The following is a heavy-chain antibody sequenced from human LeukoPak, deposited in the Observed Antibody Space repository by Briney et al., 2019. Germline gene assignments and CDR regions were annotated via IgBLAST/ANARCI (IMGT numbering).Heavy chain of an antibody. CDR2: IYYSGST. J-gene: IGHJ6*02. CDR1: GGSISSYY. V-gene: IGHV4-59*08. Sequence: PSETLSLTCTVSGGSISSYYWSWIRQPPGKGLEWIGHIYYSGSTNYNPSLKSRVTISIDTFKNQFSLKLRSVTAADTAVYYCATGLGYCRNTSCYTVMDVWGQGTTVTVSS. D-gene: IGHD2-2*02. CDR3: ATGLGYCRNTSCYTVMDV.